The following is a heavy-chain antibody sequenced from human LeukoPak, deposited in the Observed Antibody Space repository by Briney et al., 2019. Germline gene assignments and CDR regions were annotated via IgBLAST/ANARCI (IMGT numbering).Heavy chain of an antibody. CDR2: FSGSGGTT. CDR3: AKDISWGSYIS. V-gene: IGHV3-23*01. CDR1: GFTFSSFA. Sequence: GGSLRLSCAASGFTFSSFAMSWVRQAPGKGLEWVSTFSGSGGTTYYADSVKGRFTISRDNSKNTLYLQMNSLRAEDTAVYYCAKDISWGSYISWGQGTLVTVSS. J-gene: IGHJ4*02. D-gene: IGHD3-16*01.